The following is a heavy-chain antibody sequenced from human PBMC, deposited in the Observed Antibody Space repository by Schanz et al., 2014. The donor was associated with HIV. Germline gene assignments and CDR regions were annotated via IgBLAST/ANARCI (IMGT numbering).Heavy chain of an antibody. CDR3: ARAFSVGQLVRVVDS. CDR1: GVTFSNYW. CDR2: IKQDGTEM. D-gene: IGHD6-6*01. J-gene: IGHJ4*02. V-gene: IGHV3-7*01. Sequence: EVQLVESGGGLVKPGGSLRLSCVASGVTFSNYWMTWVRHVSGKGLEWVANIKQDGTEMYYVDSVKGRFTISRDNSKNTLYLQMNSLRAEDTAVYYCARAFSVGQLVRVVDSWGQGTPVTVSS.